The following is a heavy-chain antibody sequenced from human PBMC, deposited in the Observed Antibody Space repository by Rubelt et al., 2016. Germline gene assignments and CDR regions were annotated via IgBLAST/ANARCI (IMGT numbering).Heavy chain of an antibody. CDR2: FYYSWST. CDR3: AGVPIASACFDS. CDR1: GGSISSSSYY. Sequence: QLQLQESGPGLVKPAETLSLTCTVSGGSISSSSYYWAWIRQPPGKALAWIGRFYYSWSTTYNPSLKTRITLSVDTSKNQFSLKLGAVAAADTAVYDCAGVPIASACFDSGGQGTLVTVSS. V-gene: IGHV4-39*01. J-gene: IGHJ4*02. D-gene: IGHD2-8*01.